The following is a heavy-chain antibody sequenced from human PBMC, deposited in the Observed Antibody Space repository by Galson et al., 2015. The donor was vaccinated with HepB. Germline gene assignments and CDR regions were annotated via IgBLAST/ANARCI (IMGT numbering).Heavy chain of an antibody. D-gene: IGHD2-2*01. CDR3: ARDLGVVVPAASIAAAANYYYGMDV. J-gene: IGHJ6*02. CDR1: GDSVSSNSAA. V-gene: IGHV6-1*01. CDR2: TYYRSKWYN. Sequence: CAISGDSVSSNSAAWNWIRQSPSRGLEWLGRTYYRSKWYNDYAVSVKSRITINPDTSKNQFSLQLNSVTPEDTAVYYCARDLGVVVPAASIAAAANYYYGMDVWGQGTTVTVSS.